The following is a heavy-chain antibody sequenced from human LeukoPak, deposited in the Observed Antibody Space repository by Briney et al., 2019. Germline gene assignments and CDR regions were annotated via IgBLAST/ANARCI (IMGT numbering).Heavy chain of an antibody. V-gene: IGHV3-30*18. D-gene: IGHD3-3*01. CDR2: ISYDGSNK. Sequence: GRSLRLSCAASGFTFSSYGMHWVRQAPGKGLEWVAVISYDGSNKYYADSVKGRFTISRDNSKNTLYLQMNSLRAEDTAVYYWAKGFLGWLFDAFEIWGQGTMVTGSS. CDR3: AKGFLGWLFDAFEI. CDR1: GFTFSSYG. J-gene: IGHJ3*02.